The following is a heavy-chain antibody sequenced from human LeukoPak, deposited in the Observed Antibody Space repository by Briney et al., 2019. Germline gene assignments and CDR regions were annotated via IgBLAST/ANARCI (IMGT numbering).Heavy chain of an antibody. CDR3: ARHCCSGPAKRVFDI. CDR1: GGSIISSDYH. Sequence: SETLSLTCTVSGGSIISSDYHWGWVRQPPGKGLEWIGTIPYSGNTDYNPSLRSRVTISVDTSNNQFSLRLGSVTAADTAVYHCARHCCSGPAKRVFDIWGQGTMVPVSS. CDR2: IPYSGNT. V-gene: IGHV4-39*01. J-gene: IGHJ3*02. D-gene: IGHD2-15*01.